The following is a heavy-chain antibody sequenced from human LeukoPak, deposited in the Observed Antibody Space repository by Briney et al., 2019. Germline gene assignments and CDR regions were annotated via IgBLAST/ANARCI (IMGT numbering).Heavy chain of an antibody. Sequence: GGSLRLSCAASGFTFSIYGMHWVRQAPGKGLEWVTFIRSDGTKTHYADSVKGRFTISRDNSKNTLYLQMNSLRAEDTAVYYCAKVGTTGTTYYYYYMDVWGKGTTVTVSS. CDR2: IRSDGTKT. CDR1: GFTFSIYG. D-gene: IGHD1-1*01. V-gene: IGHV3-30*02. J-gene: IGHJ6*03. CDR3: AKVGTTGTTYYYYYMDV.